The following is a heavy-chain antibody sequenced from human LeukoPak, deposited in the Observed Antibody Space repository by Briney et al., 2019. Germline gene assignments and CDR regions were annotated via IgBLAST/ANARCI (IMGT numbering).Heavy chain of an antibody. D-gene: IGHD1-26*01. V-gene: IGHV5-51*01. Sequence: GESLKISCKGSGYSFTNYWIGWVRQMPGKGLEWMGVIYPVDSDIIYSPSFQGQVTISADKSINTAYLQWSSLKASDTAMYYCARRGGAWEAFDIWGQGTMVTVSS. CDR3: ARRGGAWEAFDI. J-gene: IGHJ3*02. CDR2: IYPVDSDI. CDR1: GYSFTNYW.